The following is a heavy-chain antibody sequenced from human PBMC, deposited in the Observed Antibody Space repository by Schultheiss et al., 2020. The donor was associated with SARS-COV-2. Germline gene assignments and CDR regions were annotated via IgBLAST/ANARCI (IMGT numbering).Heavy chain of an antibody. D-gene: IGHD1-26*01. CDR2: IYHSGST. J-gene: IGHJ5*02. V-gene: IGHV4-4*02. CDR3: ARAGWELMGRWFDP. Sequence: SETLSLTCAVSGGSISSSNWWSWVRQPPGKGLEWIGEIYHSGSTNYNPSLKSRVTISVDKSKNQFSLKLSSVTAADTAVYYCARAGWELMGRWFDPWGQGTLVTVSS. CDR1: GGSISSSNW.